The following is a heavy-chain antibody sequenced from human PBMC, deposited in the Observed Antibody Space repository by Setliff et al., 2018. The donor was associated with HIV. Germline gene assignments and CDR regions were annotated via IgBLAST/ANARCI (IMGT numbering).Heavy chain of an antibody. J-gene: IGHJ4*02. V-gene: IGHV3-23*01. CDR1: GFTFDYYA. Sequence: GSLRLSCAGSGFTFDYYAMAWVRQAPGKGLEWVSSVSGNGYTTFYADSVKGRFTISRDISKNTLYLQMNSLRAEDTAVYYCTKERYGSTGYDFWGQGTLVTVSS. CDR2: VSGNGYTT. CDR3: TKERYGSTGYDF. D-gene: IGHD3-22*01.